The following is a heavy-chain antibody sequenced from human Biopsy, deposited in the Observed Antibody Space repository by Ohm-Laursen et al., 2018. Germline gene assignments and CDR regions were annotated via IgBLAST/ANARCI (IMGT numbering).Heavy chain of an antibody. Sequence: SETLSLTCTVSGGSISNYYWSWIRQPAGKGLEWIGRIYSSGSTNYNPSLKSRVTMSVDTSKNQFSLILCSMTAAGTAVYYCAREARIAAVAYFGPWGQGTLVTVSS. V-gene: IGHV4-4*07. CDR2: IYSSGST. CDR3: AREARIAAVAYFGP. D-gene: IGHD6-13*01. CDR1: GGSISNYY. J-gene: IGHJ5*02.